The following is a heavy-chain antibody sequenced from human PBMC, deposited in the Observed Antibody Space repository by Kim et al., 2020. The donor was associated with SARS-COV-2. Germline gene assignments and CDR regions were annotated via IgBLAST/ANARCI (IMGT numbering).Heavy chain of an antibody. D-gene: IGHD1-26*01. V-gene: IGHV3-11*05. Sequence: KYAASVKGRLTSSRDDAKNSLFLQMNSLRVEDTALYYCARDAYSGSYSDAYWGQGTLVTVSS. CDR3: ARDAYSGSYSDAY. J-gene: IGHJ4*02.